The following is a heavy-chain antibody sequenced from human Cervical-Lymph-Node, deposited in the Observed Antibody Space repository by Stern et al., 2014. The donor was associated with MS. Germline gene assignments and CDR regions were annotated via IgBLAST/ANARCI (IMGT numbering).Heavy chain of an antibody. Sequence: EVQLVESGGGLVQPGGSLRLSCAASGFTFSDHFMDWFRPAPGKGLEWVGRIRKKGDTYETEYAASVRGRFTVSRDDSQNSMFLQMNSLETEDTAIYYCTRDRSGAGDYWGQGTLVTVSS. D-gene: IGHD4-17*01. V-gene: IGHV3-72*01. J-gene: IGHJ4*02. CDR1: GFTFSDHF. CDR2: IRKKGDTYET. CDR3: TRDRSGAGDY.